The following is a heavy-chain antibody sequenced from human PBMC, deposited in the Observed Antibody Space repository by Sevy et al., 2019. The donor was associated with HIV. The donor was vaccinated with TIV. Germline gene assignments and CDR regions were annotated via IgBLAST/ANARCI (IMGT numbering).Heavy chain of an antibody. V-gene: IGHV3-11*01. J-gene: IGHJ5*02. CDR3: ASRIAAAGWYNWFDP. D-gene: IGHD6-13*01. Sequence: GGSLRLSCAASGFTFSDYYMSWIRQAPGKGLEWVSYISSSGSTIYYADSVKGRFTISRDNAKNSLYLQMNSRRAEDTAVYYCASRIAAAGWYNWFDPWGQGTLVTVSS. CDR1: GFTFSDYY. CDR2: ISSSGSTI.